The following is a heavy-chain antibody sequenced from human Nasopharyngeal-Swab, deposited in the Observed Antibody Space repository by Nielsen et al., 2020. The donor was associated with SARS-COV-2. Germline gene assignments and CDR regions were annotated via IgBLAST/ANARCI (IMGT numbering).Heavy chain of an antibody. CDR3: AKGSSWEAYNWFDP. Sequence: SLKISCAASGFTFDDYAMYWVRQAPGKGLEWVSGISWNSGSIGYADSVKGRFTISRDNAKNSLYLQMNSLRAEDTALYYCAKGSSWEAYNWFDPWGQGTLVTVSS. J-gene: IGHJ5*02. V-gene: IGHV3-9*01. D-gene: IGHD1-26*01. CDR1: GFTFDDYA. CDR2: ISWNSGSI.